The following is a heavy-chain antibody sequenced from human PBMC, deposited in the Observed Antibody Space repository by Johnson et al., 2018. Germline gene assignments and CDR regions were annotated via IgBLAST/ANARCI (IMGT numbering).Heavy chain of an antibody. CDR3: ARDSGSDAFDI. D-gene: IGHD1-26*01. CDR1: GFTFSSYD. J-gene: IGHJ3*02. V-gene: IGHV3-13*01. Sequence: VQLVECGGGLVQPGGSLRLSCAASGFTFSSYDMHWVRQATGTGLEWLSALGTAGDTYYPGSVKGRFTISRENAKNPLYLQMNSLRAGDTAVYYCARDSGSDAFDIWGQGTMVTVSS. CDR2: LGTAGDT.